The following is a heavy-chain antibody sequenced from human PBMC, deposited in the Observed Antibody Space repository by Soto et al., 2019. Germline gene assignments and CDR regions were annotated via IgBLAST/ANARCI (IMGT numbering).Heavy chain of an antibody. Sequence: PSETLSLTCTVSGGSTSSGGFYWSWIRQHPGKGLEWIAYTDKSGITNYNPSLGSPVTTSIDTSRNQFSLRLTSVTAADTAVYYCARQGSYWGHGTLVTVSS. CDR1: GGSTSSGGFY. J-gene: IGHJ4*01. V-gene: IGHV4-61*08. CDR2: TDKSGIT. CDR3: ARQGSY.